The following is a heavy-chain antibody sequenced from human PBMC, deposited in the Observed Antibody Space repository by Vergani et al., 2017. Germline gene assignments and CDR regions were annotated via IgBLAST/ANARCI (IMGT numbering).Heavy chain of an antibody. CDR2: ISSSSSYI. J-gene: IGHJ4*02. Sequence: EVQLVESGGGLVKPGGSLRLSCAASGFTFSSYSMNWVRQAPGKGLEWVSSISSSSSYIYYADSVKGRFTISRDNAKNSLYLQMNSLRAEDTAVYYCARVGGSGVGGFDYWGQGTLVTVSS. CDR3: ARVGGSGVGGFDY. D-gene: IGHD3-16*01. V-gene: IGHV3-21*01. CDR1: GFTFSSYS.